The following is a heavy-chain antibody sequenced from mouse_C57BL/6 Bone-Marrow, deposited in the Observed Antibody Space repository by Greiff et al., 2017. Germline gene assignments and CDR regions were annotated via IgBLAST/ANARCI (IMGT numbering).Heavy chain of an antibody. CDR2: IYPRSGNT. V-gene: IGHV1-81*01. J-gene: IGHJ2*01. CDR3: ARGGGGIFDY. CDR1: GYTFTSYG. Sequence: QVQLKQSGAELARPGASVKLSCKASGYTFTSYGISWVKQRTGQGLEWIGEIYPRSGNTYYNEKFKGKATLTADKSSSTAYMVLRSLTSEDSAVYFCARGGGGIFDYWGQGTTLTVSS. D-gene: IGHD1-1*02.